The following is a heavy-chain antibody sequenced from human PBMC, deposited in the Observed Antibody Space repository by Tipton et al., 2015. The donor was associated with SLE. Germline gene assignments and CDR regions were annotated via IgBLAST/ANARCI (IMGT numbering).Heavy chain of an antibody. J-gene: IGHJ2*01. Sequence: SGAEVKKPGASVKVSCKTSGYPFTSYGISWVRQAPGQGLEWMGVVWYDGSNKYYADSVKGRFTISRDNSKNTLYFQMNSLRTEDAAVYYCARDGPQRSIELWGRGTLVTVSS. V-gene: IGHV3-33*01. CDR2: VWYDGSNK. CDR3: ARDGPQRSIEL. CDR1: GYPFTSYG. D-gene: IGHD5-24*01.